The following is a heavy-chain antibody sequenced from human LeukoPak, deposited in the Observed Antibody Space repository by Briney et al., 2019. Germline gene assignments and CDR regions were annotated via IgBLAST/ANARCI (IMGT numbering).Heavy chain of an antibody. Sequence: SETLSLTCTVSGGSISSYYWSWIRQPPGKGLEWIGYIYYSGGTNYNPSLKSRVTISVDTSKNQFSLKLSSVTAADTAVYYCAREERYSSSWGRYYYYGMDVWGQGTTVTVSS. CDR2: IYYSGGT. D-gene: IGHD6-13*01. CDR1: GGSISSYY. CDR3: AREERYSSSWGRYYYYGMDV. V-gene: IGHV4-59*12. J-gene: IGHJ6*02.